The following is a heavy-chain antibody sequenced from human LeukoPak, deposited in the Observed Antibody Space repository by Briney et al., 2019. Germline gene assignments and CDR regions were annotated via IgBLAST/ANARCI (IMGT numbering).Heavy chain of an antibody. CDR1: GYTFSSCG. V-gene: IGHV1-18*01. J-gene: IGHJ4*02. Sequence: ASVKVSCKASGYTFSSCGVSWVRQAPGQGLEWMGWISPYNGNTNYAQKVQGRVTMTTDTSTSTAYMELRSLRSDDTAVYYCARDRVQWSYGRSGSDYWGQGTLVTVSS. D-gene: IGHD3-10*01. CDR2: ISPYNGNT. CDR3: ARDRVQWSYGRSGSDY.